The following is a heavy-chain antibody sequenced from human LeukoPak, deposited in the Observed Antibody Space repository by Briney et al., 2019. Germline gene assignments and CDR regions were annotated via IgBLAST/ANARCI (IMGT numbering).Heavy chain of an antibody. Sequence: GGSLRLSCAASGFTFSTYWMHWARQVPGKGLVWVSRINSNGNTTPYADSVKGRFTISRDNAKNTLLLQMNSLRAEDTAVYYCARGGGNSYAPVDYWGQGTLVTVSS. J-gene: IGHJ4*02. CDR1: GFTFSTYW. CDR3: ARGGGNSYAPVDY. CDR2: INSNGNTT. D-gene: IGHD5-18*01. V-gene: IGHV3-74*01.